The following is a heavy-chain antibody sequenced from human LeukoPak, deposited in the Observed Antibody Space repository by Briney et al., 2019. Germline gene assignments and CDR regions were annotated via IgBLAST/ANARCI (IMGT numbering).Heavy chain of an antibody. CDR3: ARDSGSSWYYYYGMDV. J-gene: IGHJ6*02. CDR2: ISSSGSTI. D-gene: IGHD6-13*01. V-gene: IGHV3-11*01. CDR1: GFTFSDYY. Sequence: PGGSLRLSCAASGFTFSDYYMSWIRQAPGKGLEWVSYISSSGSTIYYADSVKGRFTISRDNAKNSLYLQMNSLRAEDTAVYYCARDSGSSWYYYYGMDVWGQGTTVTVSS.